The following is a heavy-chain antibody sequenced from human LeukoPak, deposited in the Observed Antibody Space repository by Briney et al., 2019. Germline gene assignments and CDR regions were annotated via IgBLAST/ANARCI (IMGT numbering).Heavy chain of an antibody. D-gene: IGHD3-9*01. CDR1: GFTFRYFG. CDR3: AKDQYILTGNFDY. V-gene: IGHV3-23*01. Sequence: GGSLRLSCVASGFTFRYFGMHWVRQAPGKGLEWVSAISGSGGSTYYADSVKGRFTISRDNSKNTLYLQMNSLRAEDTAVYYCAKDQYILTGNFDYWGQGTLVTVSS. CDR2: ISGSGGST. J-gene: IGHJ4*02.